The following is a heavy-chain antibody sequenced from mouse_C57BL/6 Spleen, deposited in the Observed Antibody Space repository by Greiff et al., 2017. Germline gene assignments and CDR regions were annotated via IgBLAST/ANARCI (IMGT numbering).Heavy chain of an antibody. CDR3: VTGRDYYSMDY. CDR2: IRSKRKNYAT. V-gene: IGHV10-1*01. D-gene: IGHD4-1*01. Sequence: EVQGVESGGGLVQPKGSLKLSCAAPGFSFNTYAMNWVRLASGKGLEWGARIRSKRKNYATYYADSVKDRFTISRDDSESMLYLQMNKLTTKDTAMYYYVTGRDYYSMDYWVQGTSVTVSS. J-gene: IGHJ4*01. CDR1: GFSFNTYA.